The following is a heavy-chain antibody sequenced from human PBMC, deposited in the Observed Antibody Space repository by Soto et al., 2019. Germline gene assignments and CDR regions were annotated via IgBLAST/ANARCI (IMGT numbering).Heavy chain of an antibody. V-gene: IGHV4-30-2*01. Sequence: SETLSLTCAVSGGSISSGGYSWSWTRQPPGKGLEWIGYIYPSGSTLYNPSLKSRVTISVDRSKHQLSLNLSSVTAADTAVYYCASPRSDYWGQGTLVTVSS. CDR3: ASPRSDY. CDR1: GGSISSGGYS. D-gene: IGHD3-10*01. J-gene: IGHJ4*02. CDR2: IYPSGST.